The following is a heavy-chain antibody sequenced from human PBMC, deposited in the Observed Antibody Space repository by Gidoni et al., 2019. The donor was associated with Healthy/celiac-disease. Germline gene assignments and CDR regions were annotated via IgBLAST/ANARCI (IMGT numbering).Heavy chain of an antibody. J-gene: IGHJ4*02. D-gene: IGHD1-26*01. CDR1: GYSFTSYW. V-gene: IGHV5-51*01. CDR2: IYPCDSDT. Sequence: EVQLVQSGAEVKKPGESLKISCKGSGYSFTSYWIGWVRQMPGKGLEWMGIIYPCDSDTRYSPSFQGQVTISADKSISTAYLQWSSLKASDTAMYYCARGLGIVGAGEYYFDYWGQGTLVTVSS. CDR3: ARGLGIVGAGEYYFDY.